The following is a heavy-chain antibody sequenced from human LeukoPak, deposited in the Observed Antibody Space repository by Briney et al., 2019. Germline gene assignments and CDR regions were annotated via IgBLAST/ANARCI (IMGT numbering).Heavy chain of an antibody. V-gene: IGHV1-69*04. CDR1: GGTFSSYA. CDR3: ASIAESYYYDSSGQYGMDV. Sequence: SVKVSFKASGGTFSSYAISWVRQAPGQGLEWMGRIIPILGIANYAQKFQGRVTITADKSTSTAYMELSSLRSEDTAVYYCASIAESYYYDSSGQYGMDVWGQGTTVTVSS. J-gene: IGHJ6*02. CDR2: IIPILGIA. D-gene: IGHD3-22*01.